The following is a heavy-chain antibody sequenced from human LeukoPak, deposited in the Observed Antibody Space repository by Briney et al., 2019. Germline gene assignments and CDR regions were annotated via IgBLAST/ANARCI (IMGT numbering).Heavy chain of an antibody. CDR2: ISGYNGNT. Sequence: PLASVKLSCKASGYTFTSYGISWVRQAPGKGLEWMGWISGYNGNTNYAQKLQGRVTMTTDTSTSTAYLELKSLRSDDTAVYYCARSYDSSDYPCFAYWGQGTLVTVSA. V-gene: IGHV1-18*01. J-gene: IGHJ4*02. CDR1: GYTFTSYG. D-gene: IGHD3-22*01. CDR3: ARSYDSSDYPCFAY.